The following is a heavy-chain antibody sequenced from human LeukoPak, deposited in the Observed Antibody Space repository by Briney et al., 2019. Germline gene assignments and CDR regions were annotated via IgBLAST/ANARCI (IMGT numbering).Heavy chain of an antibody. J-gene: IGHJ6*02. D-gene: IGHD3-10*01. CDR3: ARTRRHYYGSGKNLTPWPAGLDG. Sequence: PAETLSLTCTVSSGSFSDYYWTWIRQPPGKGLEWIGYSGSTNYNPSLKSRVTISTDTSKRHFTLTLSSVTAADTAVYYCARTRRHYYGSGKNLTPWPAGLDGWGQGTTVIVS. CDR1: SGSFSDYY. CDR2: SGST. V-gene: IGHV4-59*12.